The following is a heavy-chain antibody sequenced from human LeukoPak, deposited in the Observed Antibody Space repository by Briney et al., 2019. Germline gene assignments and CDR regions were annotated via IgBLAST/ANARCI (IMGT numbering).Heavy chain of an antibody. Sequence: SETLSLTCTVSGYSISSGYYWGWIRQPPGKGLEWIGSIYHSGSTYYNPSLKSRVTISVDRPKNQFSLKLSSVTAADTAVYYCARRRFHCSGGSCYSALDYWGQGTLVTVSS. D-gene: IGHD2-15*01. V-gene: IGHV4-38-2*02. J-gene: IGHJ4*02. CDR3: ARRRFHCSGGSCYSALDY. CDR1: GYSISSGYY. CDR2: IYHSGST.